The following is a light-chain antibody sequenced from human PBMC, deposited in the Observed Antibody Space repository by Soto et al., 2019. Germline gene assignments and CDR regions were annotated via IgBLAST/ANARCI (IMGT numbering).Light chain of an antibody. CDR1: QNILSN. V-gene: IGKV3-15*01. CDR2: GAS. Sequence: EILMTKSPATLSVSPGERATLSCRASQNILSNLAWYKQKPGQAPRLLIYGASTRATGIPARFSGSGSGTEFTLTISSLEPEDFAVYYCQKRTFGHGTKVDI. CDR3: QKRT. J-gene: IGKJ1*01.